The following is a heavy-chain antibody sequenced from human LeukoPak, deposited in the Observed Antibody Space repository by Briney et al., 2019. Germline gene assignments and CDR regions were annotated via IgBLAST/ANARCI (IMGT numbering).Heavy chain of an antibody. J-gene: IGHJ3*02. V-gene: IGHV4-39*07. D-gene: IGHD3-9*01. CDR3: ARDRPHDILTGYSRGGAFDI. CDR2: IYYSGST. Sequence: PSETLSLTCAVSGGSISSTSSYWGWLRQPPGKGLEWIGSIYYSGSTYYNPSLRSRVTISVDTSKNQFSLKLSSVTAADMAVYYCARDRPHDILTGYSRGGAFDIWGQGTMVTVSS. CDR1: GGSISSTSSY.